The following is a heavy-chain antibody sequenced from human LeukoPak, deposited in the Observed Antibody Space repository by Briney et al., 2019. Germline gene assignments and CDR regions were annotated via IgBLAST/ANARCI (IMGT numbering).Heavy chain of an antibody. Sequence: PGGSLRLSCAASGFTVSSNYMSWVRQAPGKGLEWVSVIYSGGSTYYADSVKGRFTISRHNSKNTLYLQMNSLRAEDMAVYYCARASEYYYYGMDVWGQGTTVTVSS. CDR2: IYSGGST. CDR3: ARASEYYYYGMDV. CDR1: GFTVSSNY. J-gene: IGHJ6*02. V-gene: IGHV3-53*04. D-gene: IGHD3-3*01.